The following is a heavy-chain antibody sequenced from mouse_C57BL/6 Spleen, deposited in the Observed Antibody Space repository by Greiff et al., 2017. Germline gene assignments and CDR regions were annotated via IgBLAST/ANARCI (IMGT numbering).Heavy chain of an antibody. Sequence: EVKVVESGGGLVQPGGSMKLSCVASGFTFSNYWMNWVRQSPEKGLEWVAQIRLKSDNYATHYAESVKGRFTISRDDSKSSVYLQMNNLRAEDTGIYYCTDWDAYFDVWGTGTTVTVSS. V-gene: IGHV6-3*01. J-gene: IGHJ1*03. CDR2: IRLKSDNYAT. CDR3: TDWDAYFDV. CDR1: GFTFSNYW. D-gene: IGHD4-1*01.